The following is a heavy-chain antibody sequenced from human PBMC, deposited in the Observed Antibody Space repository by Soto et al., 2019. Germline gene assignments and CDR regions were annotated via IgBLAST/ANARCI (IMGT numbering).Heavy chain of an antibody. V-gene: IGHV1-2*04. J-gene: IGHJ6*02. CDR2: INPNSGGT. D-gene: IGHD4-4*01. CDR1: GYTFTGYY. Sequence: ASVKVSCKASGYTFTGYYMHWVRQAPGQGLEWMGWINPNSGGTNYAQKFQGWVTMTRDTSISTAYMELSRLRSDDTAVYYCARETTSHYYYYGMDVWGQGTKVTVSS. CDR3: ARETTSHYYYYGMDV.